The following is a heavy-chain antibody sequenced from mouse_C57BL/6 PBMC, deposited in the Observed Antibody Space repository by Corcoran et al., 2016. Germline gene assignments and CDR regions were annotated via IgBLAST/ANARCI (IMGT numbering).Heavy chain of an antibody. V-gene: IGHV1-75*01. D-gene: IGHD2-2*01. CDR3: ARSGMGYHDY. CDR2: IFPGSGST. CDR1: GYTFTDYY. J-gene: IGHJ2*01. Sequence: QVQLQQSGPELVKPGASVKISCKASGYTFTDYYINWVKQRPGQGLEWIGWIFPGSGSTYYNEKFKGKATLTVDKSSSTAYMLLGSLTSEDSAVYFCARSGMGYHDYLGQCTTLTVSS.